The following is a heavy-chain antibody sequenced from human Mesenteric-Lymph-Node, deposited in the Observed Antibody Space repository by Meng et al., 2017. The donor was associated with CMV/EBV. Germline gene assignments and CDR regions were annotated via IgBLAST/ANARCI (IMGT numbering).Heavy chain of an antibody. V-gene: IGHV3-23*01. CDR1: EFTISSSD. CDR2: ISAINSIA. D-gene: IGHD1-1*01. CDR3: AKVGLGNSGTKPTYYIDY. Sequence: ESLKISCAASEFTISSSDMRWVRQAPGKGLEWVSGISAINSIAYYTDSVRGRFSLSRDNSKNTLYLQMDSLRAEDTAVYYCAKVGLGNSGTKPTYYIDYWGQGTLVTVSS. J-gene: IGHJ4*02.